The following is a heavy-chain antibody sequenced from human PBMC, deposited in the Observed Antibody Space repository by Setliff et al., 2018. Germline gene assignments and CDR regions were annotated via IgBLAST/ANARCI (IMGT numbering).Heavy chain of an antibody. D-gene: IGHD3-3*01. CDR1: GYTLTKLP. V-gene: IGHV1-69*05. CDR2: IIPIFGTA. J-gene: IGHJ4*02. CDR3: ARAVTTPYYFDY. Sequence: SVKVSCKVSGYTLTKLPMHWVRQAPGKGLEWMGGIIPIFGTANYAQKFQGRVTITTDESTSTAYMEPSSLRSEGTAVYYCARAVTTPYYFDYWGQGTLVTVSS.